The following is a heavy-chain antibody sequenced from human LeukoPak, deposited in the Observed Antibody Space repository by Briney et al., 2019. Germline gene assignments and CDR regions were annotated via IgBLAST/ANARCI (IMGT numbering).Heavy chain of an antibody. V-gene: IGHV4-34*01. CDR3: ARGQDHDYVWGSYRWYFDL. J-gene: IGHJ2*01. CDR2: INHSGST. D-gene: IGHD3-16*02. Sequence: PSETLSLTCAVYGGSFGGYYWSWIRQPPGKGLEWIGEINHSGSTNYNPSLKSRVTISVDTSKNQFSLKLSSVTAADTAVYYCARGQDHDYVWGSYRWYFDLWGRGTPVTVSS. CDR1: GGSFGGYY.